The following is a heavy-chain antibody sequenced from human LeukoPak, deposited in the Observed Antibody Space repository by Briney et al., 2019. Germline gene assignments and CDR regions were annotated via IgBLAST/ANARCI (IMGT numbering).Heavy chain of an antibody. CDR1: GYTFTGYY. J-gene: IGHJ6*02. Sequence: VASVKVSCKASGYTFTGYYMHWVRQAPGQGLEWMGRINPNSGGTNYAQKFQGRVTMTRDTSISTAYMELSRLRSDDTAVYYCAREGDDFWSGYYSAYYYYGMDVWGQGTTVTVSS. CDR2: INPNSGGT. D-gene: IGHD3-3*01. CDR3: AREGDDFWSGYYSAYYYYGMDV. V-gene: IGHV1-2*06.